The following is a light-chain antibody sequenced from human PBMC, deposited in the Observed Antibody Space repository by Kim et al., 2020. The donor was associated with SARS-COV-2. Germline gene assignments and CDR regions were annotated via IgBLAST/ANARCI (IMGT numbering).Light chain of an antibody. Sequence: PGETARITCGGDNIGSKRVHWYQQKPGQAPGLVIYYDSGRRSGIPDRFSGSNSGSTPTLTISRVEAGDEADYYCQVWDTTSDHPGTFGGGTQLTVL. CDR2: YDS. CDR1: NIGSKR. V-gene: IGLV3-21*04. CDR3: QVWDTTSDHPGT. J-gene: IGLJ7*01.